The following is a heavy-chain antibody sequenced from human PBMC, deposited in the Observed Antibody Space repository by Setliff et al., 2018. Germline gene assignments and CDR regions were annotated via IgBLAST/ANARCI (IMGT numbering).Heavy chain of an antibody. V-gene: IGHV4-38-2*01. CDR1: GYSISSGYY. CDR3: ARTNYYDSSTYFNWFDP. CDR2: IYHSGST. Sequence: PSETLSLTCAVSGYSISSGYYWGWIRQPPGEGLEWIGSIYHSGSTYYNPSLKSRVTMSVDTSKNQFSLKLSSVTAADTAVYYCARTNYYDSSTYFNWFDPWGQGTLVTVSS. J-gene: IGHJ5*02. D-gene: IGHD3-22*01.